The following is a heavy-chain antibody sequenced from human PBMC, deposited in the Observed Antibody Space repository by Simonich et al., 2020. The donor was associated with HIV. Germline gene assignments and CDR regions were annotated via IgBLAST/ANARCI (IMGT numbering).Heavy chain of an antibody. CDR2: MNPNSGNT. D-gene: IGHD5-12*01. Sequence: QVQLVQSGAEVKKPGASVKVSCKASGYTFTTYDINWVRQATGQGLEWMGWMNPNSGNTGYAQKFQGRVTMTRNTSINTAYMEMSSLRSEDTAVYYCARGPNTGGYDSFGGQGTLVTVSS. CDR1: GYTFTTYD. J-gene: IGHJ4*02. CDR3: ARGPNTGGYDSF. V-gene: IGHV1-8*01.